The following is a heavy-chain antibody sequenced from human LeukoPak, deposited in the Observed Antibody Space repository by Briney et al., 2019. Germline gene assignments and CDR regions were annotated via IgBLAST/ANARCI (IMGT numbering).Heavy chain of an antibody. CDR1: GGSISSGSYY. CDR2: IYDGVST. Sequence: SETLSLTCTVSGGSISSGSYYWGSIRQPPGKGLQWIGSIYDGVSTYYTPSLKSRVTISADTSKNQFSLKLSSVTAADTAVYYCARVGFGNTPHPIDYWGQGTLVTVSS. D-gene: IGHD4-23*01. V-gene: IGHV4-39*07. CDR3: ARVGFGNTPHPIDY. J-gene: IGHJ4*02.